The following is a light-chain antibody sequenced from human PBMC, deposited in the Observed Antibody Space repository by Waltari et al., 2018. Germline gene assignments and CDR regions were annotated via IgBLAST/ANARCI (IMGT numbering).Light chain of an antibody. Sequence: SYVVTQPPSVSVAPGETATITCGGDNIATYSEHWYQQKAGQAPVLVIFYDRDLPSGIPDRFSGSNSGNTATLTISRVEAGDEARYYCHVWHPHVDPGVFGTGTEVTVL. V-gene: IGLV3-21*04. CDR1: NIATYS. J-gene: IGLJ1*01. CDR2: YDR. CDR3: HVWHPHVDPGV.